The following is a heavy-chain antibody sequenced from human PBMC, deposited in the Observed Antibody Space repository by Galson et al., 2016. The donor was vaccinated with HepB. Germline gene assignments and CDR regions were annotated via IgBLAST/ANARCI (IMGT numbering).Heavy chain of an antibody. CDR1: GFTFSRYG. V-gene: IGHV3-30-3*02. D-gene: IGHD2-21*02. Sequence: SLRLSCAASGFTFSRYGMHWVRQAPGKGLEWVAVISYDGGDKHYADSVKGRFTVSRDTSKNPLFLQMNSLRVEDTAVYYCAKLDFGRDCPTDDWGQGTLVTVSS. CDR3: AKLDFGRDCPTDD. CDR2: ISYDGGDK. J-gene: IGHJ4*02.